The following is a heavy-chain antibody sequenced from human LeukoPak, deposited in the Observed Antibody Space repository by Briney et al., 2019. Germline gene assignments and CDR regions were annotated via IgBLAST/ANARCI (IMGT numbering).Heavy chain of an antibody. V-gene: IGHV4-59*01. D-gene: IGHD3-22*01. CDR2: IYYSGST. J-gene: IGHJ5*02. CDR3: ARVTYYYDSSGYSWFDP. Sequence: SETLSLTCTVSGGSISSYYWSWIRQPPGKGLEGIGYIYYSGSTNYNPSLKSRVTISVDTSKNQFSLKLSSVTAADTAVYYCARVTYYYDSSGYSWFDPWGQGTLVTVSS. CDR1: GGSISSYY.